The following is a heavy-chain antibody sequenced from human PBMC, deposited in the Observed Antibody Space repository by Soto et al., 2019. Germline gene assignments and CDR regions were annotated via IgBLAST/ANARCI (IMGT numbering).Heavy chain of an antibody. Sequence: QVQLVQSGAEVKKPGSSVKVSCKASGGTFSTDSISWVRQAPGQGLEWMGGIIPMFGTANNAQKVQGRVTITADESTSTAYMELSSLRSEDTAVYFCAREIDGYYGMDVWGQGTMVTVAS. CDR3: AREIDGYYGMDV. CDR2: IIPMFGTA. CDR1: GGTFSTDS. V-gene: IGHV1-69*12. J-gene: IGHJ6*02.